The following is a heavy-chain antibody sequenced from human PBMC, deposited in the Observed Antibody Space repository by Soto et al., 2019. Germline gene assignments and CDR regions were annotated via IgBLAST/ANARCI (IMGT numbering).Heavy chain of an antibody. CDR1: GYSISSGYY. CDR2: IYHSGST. J-gene: IGHJ5*02. CDR3: ARDLRYKADGNWFDP. V-gene: IGHV4-38-2*02. Sequence: SETLSLTCAVSGYSISSGYYWGWIRQPPGKGLEWIGSIYHSGSTYYNPSLKSRVTISVDTSKNQFSLKLSSVTAADTAVYYCARDLRYKADGNWFDPWGQGTLVTVSS. D-gene: IGHD1-20*01.